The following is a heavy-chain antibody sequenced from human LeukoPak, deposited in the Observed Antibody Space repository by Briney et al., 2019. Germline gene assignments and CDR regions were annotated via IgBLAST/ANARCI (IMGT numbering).Heavy chain of an antibody. V-gene: IGHV3-49*04. D-gene: IGHD4-17*01. CDR1: GFNFGDYA. J-gene: IGHJ3*01. CDR2: IRTKPYGGTP. CDR3: TRDLHGDDAFDV. Sequence: GGSLRLSCRTPGFNFGDYAMSWVRQAPGQGLEWVGFIRTKPYGGTPDYAASVKGRFTISVDDSKSIAYLRMNSLETEDTAVYYCTRDLHGDDAFDVWGQGTMVTVSS.